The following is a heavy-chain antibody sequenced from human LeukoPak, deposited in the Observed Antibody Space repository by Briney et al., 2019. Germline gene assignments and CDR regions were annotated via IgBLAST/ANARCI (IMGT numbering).Heavy chain of an antibody. D-gene: IGHD2-2*01. CDR2: INPSGGST. V-gene: IGHV1-46*01. J-gene: IGHJ4*02. CDR1: GYTFTSHY. CDR3: ARDYCSSTSCLFDY. Sequence: ASVKVSCKASGYTFTSHYMHWVRQAPGQGLEWMGRINPSGGSTTYAQKFQGRITMTRDTSISTAYVELSRLRSDDTAVYYCARDYCSSTSCLFDYWGQGTLVTVSS.